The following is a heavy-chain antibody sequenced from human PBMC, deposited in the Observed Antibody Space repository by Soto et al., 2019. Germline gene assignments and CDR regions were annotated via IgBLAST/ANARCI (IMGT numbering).Heavy chain of an antibody. D-gene: IGHD1-26*01. CDR2: IYYTGSA. V-gene: IGHV4-30-4*01. CDR1: SGSISSADYY. Sequence: VQLQESGPGLVKPSQTLSLTCTVSSGSISSADYYWSWIRQPPGKGLEWSGYIYYTGSAYYNPSLTSRVTMSVDTSKNQFSLKVTSVTAADTAVYHCASGGSSNWFDPWGQGTLVTVSS. CDR3: ASGGSSNWFDP. J-gene: IGHJ5*02.